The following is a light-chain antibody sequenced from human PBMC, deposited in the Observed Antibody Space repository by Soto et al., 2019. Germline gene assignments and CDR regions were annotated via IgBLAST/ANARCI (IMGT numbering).Light chain of an antibody. Sequence: DIQMTHSPASLSASVGDRVTITCRASQSVSTSLNWYQQKIGKAPKILIYAASNLESGVPSRFSGSGSGTDFTLTISSLQPEDFATYFCQQSYSAPQTFGQGTKVDIK. V-gene: IGKV1-39*01. CDR3: QQSYSAPQT. J-gene: IGKJ1*01. CDR1: QSVSTS. CDR2: AAS.